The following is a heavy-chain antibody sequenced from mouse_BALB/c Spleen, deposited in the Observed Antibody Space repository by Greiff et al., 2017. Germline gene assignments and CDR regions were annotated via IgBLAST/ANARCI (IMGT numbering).Heavy chain of an antibody. Sequence: VQLKQSGAELVRPGALVKLSCKASGFNIKDYYMHWVKQRPEQGLAWIGWIDPENGNTIYDPKFQGKASITADTSSNTAYLQLSSLTSEDTAVYYCARIGDGAMDYWGQGTSVTVSS. CDR1: GFNIKDYY. J-gene: IGHJ4*01. CDR2: IDPENGNT. V-gene: IGHV14-1*02. D-gene: IGHD2-14*01. CDR3: ARIGDGAMDY.